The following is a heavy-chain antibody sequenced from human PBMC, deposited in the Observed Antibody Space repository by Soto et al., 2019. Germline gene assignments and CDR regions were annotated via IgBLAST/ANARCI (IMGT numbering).Heavy chain of an antibody. CDR3: ARGITMVRGVHFGY. D-gene: IGHD3-10*01. Sequence: SVKVSCKASGGTFSSYAISWVRQAPGQGLEWMGGIIPIFGTANYAQKFQGRVTITADESTSTAYMELSSLRSEDTAVYYCARGITMVRGVHFGYWGQGTLVTVSS. J-gene: IGHJ4*02. CDR1: GGTFSSYA. CDR2: IIPIFGTA. V-gene: IGHV1-69*13.